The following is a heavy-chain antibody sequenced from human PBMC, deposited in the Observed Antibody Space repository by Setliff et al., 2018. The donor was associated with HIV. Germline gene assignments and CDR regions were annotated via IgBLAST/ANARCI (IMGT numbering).Heavy chain of an antibody. CDR1: GGYITTYY. CDR2: IYYSGST. CDR3: ARLHYYDRSGLTVGAFDI. V-gene: IGHV4-59*08. D-gene: IGHD3-22*01. J-gene: IGHJ3*02. Sequence: TSETLSLTCTVSGGYITTYYWSWIRQPPGKGLEWIGYIYYSGSTNYNPSLKSRVTISVDTSKNQFSLKLSSVTAADTAVYYCARLHYYDRSGLTVGAFDIWGQGTMVTVS.